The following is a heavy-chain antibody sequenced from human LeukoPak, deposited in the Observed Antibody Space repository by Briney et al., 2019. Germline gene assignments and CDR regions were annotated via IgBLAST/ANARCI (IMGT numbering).Heavy chain of an antibody. V-gene: IGHV3-30*04. Sequence: GGSLRLSCAAFGFTFSSYAMHWVRQAPGKGLEWVAVISYDGSNKYYADSVKGRFTISRDNSKNTLYLQMNSLRAEDTAVYYCARLYCSSTSCYAFDIWGQGTMVTVSS. D-gene: IGHD2-2*01. CDR1: GFTFSSYA. CDR3: ARLYCSSTSCYAFDI. J-gene: IGHJ3*02. CDR2: ISYDGSNK.